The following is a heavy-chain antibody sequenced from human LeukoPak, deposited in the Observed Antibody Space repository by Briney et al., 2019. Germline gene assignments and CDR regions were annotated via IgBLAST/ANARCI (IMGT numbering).Heavy chain of an antibody. CDR2: IYSGGST. D-gene: IGHD1-1*01. V-gene: IGHV3-53*01. J-gene: IGHJ4*02. Sequence: ETLSLTCAVYGGSFNGYYWSWIRQAPGKGLEWVSVIYSGGSTDYADSVKGRFTISRDILKNTLYLQMNSLRAEDTAVYYCARGPAGYNWGQGTLVTVSS. CDR3: ARGPAGYN. CDR1: GGSFNGYY.